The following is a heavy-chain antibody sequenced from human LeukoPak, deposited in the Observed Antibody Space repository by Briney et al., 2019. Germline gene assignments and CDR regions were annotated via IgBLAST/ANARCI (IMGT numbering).Heavy chain of an antibody. CDR1: GFTFSSYA. CDR3: AKLSGSYPLIPFDY. Sequence: PGGSLRLSCAASGFTFSSYAMSWVRQAPGKGLEWVSAISGSGGSTYYAGSVKGRFTISRDNSKNTLYLQMNSLRAEDTAVYYCAKLSGSYPLIPFDYWGQGTLVTVSS. CDR2: ISGSGGST. J-gene: IGHJ4*02. V-gene: IGHV3-23*01. D-gene: IGHD1-26*01.